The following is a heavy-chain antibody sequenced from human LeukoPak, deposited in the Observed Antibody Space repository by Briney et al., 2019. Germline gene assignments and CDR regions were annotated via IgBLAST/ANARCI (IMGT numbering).Heavy chain of an antibody. D-gene: IGHD3-10*01. CDR3: ARGITLIRGLIITWFDP. V-gene: IGHV1-8*01. CDR1: GYIFTSYD. J-gene: IGHJ5*02. CDR2: MNPNSGNT. Sequence: ASVKVSCKSSGYIFTSYDIYWVRQAAGQGLEWMGWMNPNSGNTGYAQKFQGRVTMTTNTTISTAYMELSSLRSEDTAVYYCARGITLIRGLIITWFDPWGPGTLVTVSS.